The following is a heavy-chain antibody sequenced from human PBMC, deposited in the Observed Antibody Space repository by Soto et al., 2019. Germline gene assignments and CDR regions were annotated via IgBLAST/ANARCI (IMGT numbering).Heavy chain of an antibody. Sequence: EVQLLESGGGLVQPGGSLILSCAASGFTFSRYAMSWVRQAPGKGLAWVSAISGSGGSTYYADSVKGRFTIYRDNSKNPLYLQMNSLRAEDTAVYYCAKPRAVVVAATHFDYWGQGTLVTVSS. J-gene: IGHJ4*02. CDR1: GFTFSRYA. D-gene: IGHD2-15*01. V-gene: IGHV3-23*01. CDR2: ISGSGGST. CDR3: AKPRAVVVAATHFDY.